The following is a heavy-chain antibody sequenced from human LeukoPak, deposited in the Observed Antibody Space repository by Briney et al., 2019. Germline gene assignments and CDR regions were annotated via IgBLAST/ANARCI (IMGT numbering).Heavy chain of an antibody. CDR2: IYSGGST. CDR1: GFTVSTNY. V-gene: IGHV3-66*01. J-gene: IGHJ3*02. CDR3: ARSRYLDWGGAFDM. D-gene: IGHD3-9*01. Sequence: GGSLRLSCTASGFTVSTNYMTWVRQAPGKGLEWVSVIYSGGSTYYADSVKGRFTISRDDSKNTVFLQLNSLRGEDTAIYYCARSRYLDWGGAFDMWGQGTMVTVSS.